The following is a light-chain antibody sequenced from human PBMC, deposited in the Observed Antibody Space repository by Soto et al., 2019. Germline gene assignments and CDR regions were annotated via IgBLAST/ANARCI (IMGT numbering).Light chain of an antibody. V-gene: IGLV2-14*03. Sequence: QSALAQPASVSGSPGQSITISCTVTSSDIGFYNYVSWYQQYPGKAPNLLIYGVTNRPSGVSYRFSGSKSGSTASLTISGLRDEDEADYYCSSYSTSFFYVFGTGTKVTVL. CDR3: SSYSTSFFYV. CDR2: GVT. CDR1: SSDIGFYNY. J-gene: IGLJ1*01.